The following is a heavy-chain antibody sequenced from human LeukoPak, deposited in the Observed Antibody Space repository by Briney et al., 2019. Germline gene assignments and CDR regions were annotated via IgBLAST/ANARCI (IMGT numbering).Heavy chain of an antibody. D-gene: IGHD3-22*01. V-gene: IGHV7-4-1*02. CDR1: GYTFSSCA. CDR2: IDTKTGNP. CDR3: AIHPSDSSGYFSY. J-gene: IGHJ4*02. Sequence: ASVKVSCTASGYTFSSCAINWVRQAPGQGLEYMGWIDTKTGNPTYAQGFTGRFVFSLDTSVSTAYLQISSLKAEDTAVYYCAIHPSDSSGYFSYWGQGALVTVSS.